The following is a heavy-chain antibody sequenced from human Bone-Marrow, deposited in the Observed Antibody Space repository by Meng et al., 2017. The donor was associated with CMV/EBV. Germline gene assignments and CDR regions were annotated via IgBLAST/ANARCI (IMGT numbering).Heavy chain of an antibody. Sequence: SETLSLTCTVSGGSVSSGSYYWSWIRQPPGKGLEWIGYIYYSGSTNYNPSLKSRVTISVDTSKNQFSLKLSSVTAADTAVYYCARERTYYYGSGSYGYNWFDPWGQGTLVTFSS. CDR2: IYYSGST. D-gene: IGHD3-10*01. CDR1: GGSVSSGSYY. V-gene: IGHV4-61*01. J-gene: IGHJ5*02. CDR3: ARERTYYYGSGSYGYNWFDP.